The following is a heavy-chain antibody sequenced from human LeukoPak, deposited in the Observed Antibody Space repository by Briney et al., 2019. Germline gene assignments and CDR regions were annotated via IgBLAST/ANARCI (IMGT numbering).Heavy chain of an antibody. J-gene: IGHJ5*02. CDR3: AKLTST. Sequence: GGSLRLSCAASGFTFSSYSMNWVRQAPGEGLEWVSTMSGSGGTTYYADSVKGRFTISRDNSKNMLYLQMNSLTAEDTAVYYCAKLTSTWGQGTLVTVS. D-gene: IGHD4/OR15-4a*01. CDR1: GFTFSSYS. CDR2: MSGSGGTT. V-gene: IGHV3-23*01.